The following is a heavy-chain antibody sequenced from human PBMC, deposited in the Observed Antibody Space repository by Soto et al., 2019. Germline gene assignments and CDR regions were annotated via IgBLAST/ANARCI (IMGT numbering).Heavy chain of an antibody. D-gene: IGHD4-17*01. CDR3: ARDGAGYGDYVASYYYYYGMDV. Sequence: ASVKVSCKASGYTFTSYAMHWVRQAPGQRLEWMGWINAGNGNTKYSQKFQGRVTITRDTSASTAYMELSSLRSEDTAVYYCARDGAGYGDYVASYYYYYGMDVWGQGTTVTVS. V-gene: IGHV1-3*01. CDR2: INAGNGNT. CDR1: GYTFTSYA. J-gene: IGHJ6*02.